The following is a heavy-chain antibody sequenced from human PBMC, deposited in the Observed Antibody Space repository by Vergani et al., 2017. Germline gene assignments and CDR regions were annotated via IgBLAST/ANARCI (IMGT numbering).Heavy chain of an antibody. J-gene: IGHJ6*03. CDR2: MNPNSGNT. CDR3: ARSDLQSYYYYYYMDV. V-gene: IGHV1-8*02. Sequence: QVQLVQSGAEVKKPGASVKVSCKASGYTFTSYDIHWVRQATGQGLEWMGWMNPNSGNTGYAQKFQGRVTMTRNTSISTAYMELSSLRSEDTAVYYCARSDLQSYYYYYYMDVGGKGTTVTVSS. CDR1: GYTFTSYD. D-gene: IGHD2-21*01.